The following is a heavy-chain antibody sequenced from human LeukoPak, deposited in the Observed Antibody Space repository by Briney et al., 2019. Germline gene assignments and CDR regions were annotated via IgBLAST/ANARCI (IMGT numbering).Heavy chain of an antibody. D-gene: IGHD1-26*01. J-gene: IGHJ4*02. CDR1: GFTFSSYA. V-gene: IGHV3-23*01. CDR3: ARDMGDYFDY. Sequence: QPGGSLRLSCAASGFTFSSYAMSWVRQAPGKGLEWVSAISGSGGSTYYADSVKGRFTISRDNAKNSLYLQMNSLRAEDTAVYYCARDMGDYFDYWGQGTLVTVSS. CDR2: ISGSGGST.